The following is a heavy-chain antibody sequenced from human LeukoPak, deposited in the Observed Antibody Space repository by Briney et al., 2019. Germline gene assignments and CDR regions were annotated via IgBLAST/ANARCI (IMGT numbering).Heavy chain of an antibody. V-gene: IGHV3-21*01. Sequence: GGSLRLSCAAPGFTFSSYSMNWVRQAPGKGLEWVSSVSSSSTYIYYADSVKGRFTITRDNAKNSLYLQMDSLRAEDTAVYYCARQRGGYYYYYMDVWGKGTTVTVSS. CDR1: GFTFSSYS. CDR2: VSSSSTYI. CDR3: ARQRGGYYYYYMDV. D-gene: IGHD3-10*01. J-gene: IGHJ6*03.